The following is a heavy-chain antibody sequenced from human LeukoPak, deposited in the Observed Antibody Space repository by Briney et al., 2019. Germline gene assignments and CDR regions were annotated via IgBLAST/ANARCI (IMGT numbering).Heavy chain of an antibody. CDR3: ARARGDYSNYVGDYYYYMDV. Sequence: ASVKVSCKASGYTFTGYDINWVRQATGQGLEWMGWMNPNSGNTGYAQKFQGRVTMTRNTSISTAYMELSSLRSEDTAVYYCARARGDYSNYVGDYYYYMDVWGKGTTVTVSS. CDR1: GYTFTGYD. J-gene: IGHJ6*03. D-gene: IGHD4-11*01. CDR2: MNPNSGNT. V-gene: IGHV1-8*01.